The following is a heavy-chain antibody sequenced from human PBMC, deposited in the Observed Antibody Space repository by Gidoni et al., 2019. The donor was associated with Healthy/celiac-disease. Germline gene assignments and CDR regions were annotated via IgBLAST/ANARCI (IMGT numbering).Heavy chain of an antibody. CDR3: ARGNIVRFLEWDHNWFDP. V-gene: IGHV1-2*02. Sequence: QVQLVQSGAEVKKPGASVKVSCKASGYTFTGYYMHWVRQAPGQGLEWMGWINPNSGGTNYAQKFQGRVTMTRDTSISTAYMELSRLRSDDTAGYYCARGNIVRFLEWDHNWFDPWGQGTLVTVSS. CDR2: INPNSGGT. D-gene: IGHD3-3*01. J-gene: IGHJ5*02. CDR1: GYTFTGYY.